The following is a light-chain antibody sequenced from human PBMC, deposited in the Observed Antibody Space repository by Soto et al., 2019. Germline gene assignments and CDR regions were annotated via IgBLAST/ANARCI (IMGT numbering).Light chain of an antibody. Sequence: EIVLTQSPVTLSLSPGERATLSCRDSQSVTTFLAWYQQKPGQAPRLLIYDVSNMATGIPARFSGSGSGTDFTLTISSLEPEDFAVYNCQQRINWPLTFGGGTKVEIK. CDR1: QSVTTF. CDR3: QQRINWPLT. V-gene: IGKV3-11*01. CDR2: DVS. J-gene: IGKJ4*01.